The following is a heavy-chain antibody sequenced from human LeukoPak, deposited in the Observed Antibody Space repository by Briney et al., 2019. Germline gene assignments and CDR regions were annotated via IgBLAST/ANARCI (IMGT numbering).Heavy chain of an antibody. CDR1: GYTFTSYG. J-gene: IGHJ5*02. CDR3: ARAPYDILTGYYLRRGGFDP. CDR2: ISAHNGNT. V-gene: IGHV1-18*01. D-gene: IGHD3-9*01. Sequence: ASVKVSCKASGYTFTSYGISWVRQAPGQGLEWMGWISAHNGNTNYAQKLQGRVTMTTDTSTSTAYMELRSLRSDDTAVYYCARAPYDILTGYYLRRGGFDPWGQGTLVTVSS.